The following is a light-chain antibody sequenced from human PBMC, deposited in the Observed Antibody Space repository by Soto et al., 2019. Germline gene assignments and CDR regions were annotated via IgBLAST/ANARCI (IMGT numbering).Light chain of an antibody. CDR1: TSDVGGYNL. CDR3: CSYASSSSYV. Sequence: QSALTQPASVSGSHGQSITISCSGTTSDVGGYNLVSWYQQHTAKAPKLLIYEGTQRPSGVSSRFSGSKSGNTASLTISGLQAEDEADYYCCSYASSSSYVFGTGTKLTVL. J-gene: IGLJ1*01. V-gene: IGLV2-23*01. CDR2: EGT.